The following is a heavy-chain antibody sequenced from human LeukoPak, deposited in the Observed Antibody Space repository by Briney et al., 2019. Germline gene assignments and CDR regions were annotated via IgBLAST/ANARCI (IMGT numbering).Heavy chain of an antibody. J-gene: IGHJ6*03. V-gene: IGHV3-21*04. CDR3: AKAPYYYMDV. CDR1: GFTFSSYD. CDR2: ISSSSTYT. Sequence: GGSLRLSCAASGFTFSSYDMNWVRQAPGKGLEWVSSISSSSTYTYYADSVKGRFTISRDNSKNTLYLQMNSLRAEDTAVYYCAKAPYYYMDVWGKGTTVTVSS.